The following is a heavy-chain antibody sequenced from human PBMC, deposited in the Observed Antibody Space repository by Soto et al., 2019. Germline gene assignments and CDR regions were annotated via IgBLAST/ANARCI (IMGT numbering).Heavy chain of an antibody. J-gene: IGHJ4*02. Sequence: QVQLQESGPGLVKPSETLSLTCTVSGGSVSSGSYYWSWIRQPPGKVLEWIGYIYYSGSTNYNPSLESRVTISVDTSKNLFSLRLSSVTAADTAVYYCARERRGLQGTHGADYWGQGTLVTVSS. V-gene: IGHV4-61*01. CDR3: ARERRGLQGTHGADY. CDR2: IYYSGST. D-gene: IGHD4-4*01. CDR1: GGSVSSGSYY.